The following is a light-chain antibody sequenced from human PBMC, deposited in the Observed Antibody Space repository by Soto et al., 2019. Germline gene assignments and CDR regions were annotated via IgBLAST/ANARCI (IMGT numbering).Light chain of an antibody. CDR2: EVS. J-gene: IGLJ1*01. CDR1: SSDVGGYNY. V-gene: IGLV2-8*01. Sequence: QSALTQPPSAAGAPGQSVTISCTGTSSDVGGYNYVSWYQQHPGKAPKLMIYEVSKRPSGVPDRFSGSKSGNTASLTVSGLQAEDEADYYCSSYAVSKNVVVFGAGTKVTVL. CDR3: SSYAVSKNVVV.